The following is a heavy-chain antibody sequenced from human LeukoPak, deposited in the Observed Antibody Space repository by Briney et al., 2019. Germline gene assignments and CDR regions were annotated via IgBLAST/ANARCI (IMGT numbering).Heavy chain of an antibody. Sequence: GGSLRLSCAASGFTFTNYAMIWVRQAPGKGLEWVSGISGGGSSTFYADSMKGRFTISRDTSKNTLYLQINNLRAEDTAVYYCARDAYGAFYFDFWGQGTLVTVSS. CDR1: GFTFTNYA. CDR2: ISGGGSST. D-gene: IGHD3-16*01. V-gene: IGHV3-23*01. J-gene: IGHJ4*02. CDR3: ARDAYGAFYFDF.